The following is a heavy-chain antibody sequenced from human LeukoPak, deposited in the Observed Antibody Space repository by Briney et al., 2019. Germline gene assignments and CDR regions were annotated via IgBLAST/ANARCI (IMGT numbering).Heavy chain of an antibody. D-gene: IGHD6-13*01. CDR3: ARERTDSSSMDV. V-gene: IGHV1-2*02. CDR1: GYTFTGYY. Sequence: ASVKVSCKASGYTFTGYYLHWVRQAPGQGLEWMGWINPNSGDTNYAQKFQGRVTMTGDTSISTAYMELSRLRSDDTAMYYCARERTDSSSMDVWGKGTTVTVSS. J-gene: IGHJ6*03. CDR2: INPNSGDT.